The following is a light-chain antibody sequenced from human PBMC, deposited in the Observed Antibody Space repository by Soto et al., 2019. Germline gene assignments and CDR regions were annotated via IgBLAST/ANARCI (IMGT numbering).Light chain of an antibody. CDR1: SSDVGGYNH. CDR2: AVS. CDR3: CSYSSLSTVV. Sequence: QSALTQPASVSGSPGQSITISCTGTSSDVGGYNHVSWYQHSPGKAPKHILFAVSDRPSGVSHRFSGTKSGNTASLTISGLQADDKADYYCCSYSSLSTVVFGGGTKLTVL. J-gene: IGLJ2*01. V-gene: IGLV2-14*01.